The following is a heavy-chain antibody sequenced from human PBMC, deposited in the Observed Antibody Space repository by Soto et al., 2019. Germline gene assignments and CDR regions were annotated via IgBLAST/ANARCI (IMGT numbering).Heavy chain of an antibody. Sequence: QVQLQQWGAGLLKPSETLSLICAVYGESFSGNYWSWIRQPPGKGLEWIGEFSDSGSTNYNPSLKSRVTISEDMSKSQFYLKLSSVTAADTAVYYCARVNFYYGMDVWGQGTTVTVSS. CDR1: GESFSGNY. CDR3: ARVNFYYGMDV. CDR2: FSDSGST. J-gene: IGHJ6*02. V-gene: IGHV4-34*01.